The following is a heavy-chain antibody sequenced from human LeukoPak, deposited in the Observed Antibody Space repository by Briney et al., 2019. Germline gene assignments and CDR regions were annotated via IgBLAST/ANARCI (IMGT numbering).Heavy chain of an antibody. D-gene: IGHD1-1*01. CDR1: GFTVTTNY. Sequence: GGSLRLSCAASGFTVTTNYMTWVRQAPGNGLELVSHIYAGGETFYADSVKGRFTVSRDKSSNTLYLQMNSLSAEDTAFYYCARARIGTSGTKSNRWFDPWGQGILVTVAS. J-gene: IGHJ5*02. V-gene: IGHV3-66*02. CDR3: ARARIGTSGTKSNRWFDP. CDR2: IYAGGET.